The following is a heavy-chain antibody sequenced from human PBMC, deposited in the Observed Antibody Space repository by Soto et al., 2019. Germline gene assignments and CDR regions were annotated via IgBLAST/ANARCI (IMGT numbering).Heavy chain of an antibody. Sequence: PSETLSLTCAVSVGSISSGGYSWSWIRQPPGKGLEWIGYIYNSGSTNYNPSLKSRVTISVDTSKNQFSLELRSVTAADTAVYFCARDRGSGSYYPYYYYAMDVWGQGTTVTVSS. J-gene: IGHJ6*02. V-gene: IGHV4-61*08. CDR3: ARDRGSGSYYPYYYYAMDV. CDR2: IYNSGST. CDR1: VGSISSGGYS. D-gene: IGHD3-10*01.